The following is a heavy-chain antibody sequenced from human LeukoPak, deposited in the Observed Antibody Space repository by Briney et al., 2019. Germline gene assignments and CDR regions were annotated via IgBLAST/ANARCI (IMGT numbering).Heavy chain of an antibody. CDR1: GFTFTTCA. CDR3: AKGDDYGANTRLPKYNWFDP. D-gene: IGHD4-23*01. V-gene: IGHV3-30*02. Sequence: GGSLRLSCAASGFTFTTCAMHWVRQAPGKGLEWVAYIRYDGDNKNYADSVKGRFTISRDNSKDMLYLQMNSLRPEDTAVYYCAKGDDYGANTRLPKYNWFDPWGQGTLVTVSS. CDR2: IRYDGDNK. J-gene: IGHJ5*02.